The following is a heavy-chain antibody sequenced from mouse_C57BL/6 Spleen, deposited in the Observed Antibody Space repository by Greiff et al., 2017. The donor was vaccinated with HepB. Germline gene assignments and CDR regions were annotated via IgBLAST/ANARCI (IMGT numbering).Heavy chain of an antibody. CDR2: IRSKSNNYAT. Sequence: EVQVVESGGGLVQPKGSLKLSCAASGFSFNTYAMHWVRQAPGKGLEWVARIRSKSNNYATYYADSVKDRFTNSRNDSKSMHYLQMNNLKAEDTAMYYGGRHSSGYAMDYWGQGTSVTVSS. CDR3: GRHSSGYAMDY. J-gene: IGHJ4*01. CDR1: GFSFNTYA. V-gene: IGHV10-1*01. D-gene: IGHD3-2*02.